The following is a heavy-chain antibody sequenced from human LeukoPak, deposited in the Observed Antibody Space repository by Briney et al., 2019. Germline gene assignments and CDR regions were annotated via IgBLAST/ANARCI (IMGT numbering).Heavy chain of an antibody. J-gene: IGHJ4*02. CDR1: GGTFSSYA. CDR3: ARPVEMATPGSFDY. CDR2: IIPIFGTA. Sequence: SVKVSCKASGGTFSSYAISWVRQAPGQGLEWMGGIIPIFGTANYAQKFQGRVTITADESTSTAYMELSSLRSEDTAVYYCARPVEMATPGSFDYWGQGTLVTVSS. D-gene: IGHD5-24*01. V-gene: IGHV1-69*13.